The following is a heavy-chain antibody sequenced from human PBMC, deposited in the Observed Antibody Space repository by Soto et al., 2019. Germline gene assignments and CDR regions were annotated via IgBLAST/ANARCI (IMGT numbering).Heavy chain of an antibody. CDR3: ARDIGLGALGDP. CDR2: ISAYNGNT. D-gene: IGHD3-16*01. Sequence: ASVKVSCKASGYTFTSYDINWVRQATGQGLEWMGWISAYNGNTNYAQKLQGRVTMTTDTSTSTAYMELRSLRSDDTAVYYCARDIGLGALGDPWGQGTLVTVSS. V-gene: IGHV1-18*01. CDR1: GYTFTSYD. J-gene: IGHJ5*02.